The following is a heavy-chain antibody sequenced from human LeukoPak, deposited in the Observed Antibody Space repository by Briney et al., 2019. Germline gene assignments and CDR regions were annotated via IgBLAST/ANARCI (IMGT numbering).Heavy chain of an antibody. D-gene: IGHD1-1*01. CDR1: GFTFSSYG. CDR3: ATEVTWQLASDY. Sequence: GGSLRLSCAASGFTFSSYGMHWVRQAPGKGLEWVAATSYDGSSKFYVDSMKGRFTISKDNSKNTPYLQMNSVRAEDTAMNYCATEVTWQLASDYWGQATQVPVSS. V-gene: IGHV3-33*01. J-gene: IGHJ4*02. CDR2: TSYDGSSK.